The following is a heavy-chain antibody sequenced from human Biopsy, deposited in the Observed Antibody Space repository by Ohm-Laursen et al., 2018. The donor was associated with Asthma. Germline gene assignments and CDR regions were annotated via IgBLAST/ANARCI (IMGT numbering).Heavy chain of an antibody. D-gene: IGHD6-19*01. CDR2: IFYSGAT. V-gene: IGHV4-61*01. J-gene: IGHJ4*02. CDR1: GGSVSSDKYY. Sequence: SETLSLTCFVSGGSVSSDKYYWSWIRQPPGKGLEWIAYIFYSGATNYNPALKSRVAQSSDTSKSQFSLRLNSLSAADTAVYYCSRGARVGGIDYWGLGTLVTVSS. CDR3: SRGARVGGIDY.